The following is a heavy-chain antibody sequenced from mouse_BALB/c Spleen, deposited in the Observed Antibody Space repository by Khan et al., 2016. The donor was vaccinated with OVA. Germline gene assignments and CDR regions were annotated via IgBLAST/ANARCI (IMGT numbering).Heavy chain of an antibody. Sequence: EVELVESGGGLVEPGGSLRLSCATSGFTFSDYYMSWVRQPPGKALEWLGFIRKNASGSTTEYSAYVKGRFTIYRDNSQSILYLQMNSLRAEDSATDYCARVEDGYGFEYWGQGTLVTVSA. J-gene: IGHJ3*01. CDR3: ARVEDGYGFEY. CDR1: GFTFSDYY. CDR2: IRKNASGSTT. D-gene: IGHD1-2*01. V-gene: IGHV7-3*02.